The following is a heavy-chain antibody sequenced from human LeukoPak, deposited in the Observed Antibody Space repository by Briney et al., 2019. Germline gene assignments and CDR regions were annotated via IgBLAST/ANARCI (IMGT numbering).Heavy chain of an antibody. V-gene: IGHV4-38-2*02. CDR2: IYYSGST. J-gene: IGHJ4*02. D-gene: IGHD2-2*01. Sequence: TSETLSLTCTVSGYSISSGYYWGWIRQPPGKGLEWIGSIYYSGSTYYNPSLESRVTISVDTSNKQFSLKLSSVTAADTAVYYCARGLTLRTYCSFTGCSQPFDSWGQGSLVTVSS. CDR1: GYSISSGYY. CDR3: ARGLTLRTYCSFTGCSQPFDS.